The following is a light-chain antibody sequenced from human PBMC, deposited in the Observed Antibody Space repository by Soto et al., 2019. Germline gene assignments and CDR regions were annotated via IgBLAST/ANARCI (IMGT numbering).Light chain of an antibody. CDR3: KSYAGSNTDV. CDR2: EVV. J-gene: IGLJ1*01. CDR1: KNGIGVYDF. V-gene: IGLV2-8*01. Sequence: QSALTQPPSASGSPGQSVTISCTGTKNGIGVYDFVCWYQHHPGKAPRLIIYEVVQRPSGVPDRFSGSKSGNTASLTVSGLQAADEADYFCKSYAGSNTDVFGSGTKLTLL.